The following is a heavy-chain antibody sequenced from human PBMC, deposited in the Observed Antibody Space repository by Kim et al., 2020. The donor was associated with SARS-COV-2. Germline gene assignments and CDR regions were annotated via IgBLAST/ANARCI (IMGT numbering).Heavy chain of an antibody. V-gene: IGHV4-34*01. CDR1: GGPFSGYH. CDR3: ARGRAGGVPTPLLGLGPHYDYFIMDV. J-gene: IGHJ6*02. Sequence: SETPSLTCAVYGGPFSGYHWSWVRQPPGKGLEWIGEINHSGSVIHNPSLKSRVSISIDTSNNQFSLKLTSVTAADTAFYCCARGRAGGVPTPLLGLGPHYDYFIMDVWGHGTTVPVPS. CDR2: INHSGSV. D-gene: IGHD2-15*01.